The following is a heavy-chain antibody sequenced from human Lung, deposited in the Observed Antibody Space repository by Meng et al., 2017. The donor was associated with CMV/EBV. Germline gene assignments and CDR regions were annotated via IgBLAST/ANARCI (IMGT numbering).Heavy chain of an antibody. D-gene: IGHD2-2*01. CDR3: AREGVVPAAMRSAFDI. J-gene: IGHJ3*02. CDR2: ISYDGSNK. V-gene: IGHV3-30-3*01. Sequence: GGSXRLXCAASGFTFSSYAMHWVRQAPGKGLEWVAVISYDGSNKYYADSVKGRFTISRDNSKNTLYLQMNSLRAEDTAVYYCAREGVVPAAMRSAFDIWCQGTMVTVSS. CDR1: GFTFSSYA.